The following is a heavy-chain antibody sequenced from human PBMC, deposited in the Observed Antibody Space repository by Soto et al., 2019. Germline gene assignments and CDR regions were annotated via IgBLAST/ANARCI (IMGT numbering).Heavy chain of an antibody. D-gene: IGHD3-10*01. J-gene: IGHJ5*02. CDR1: GGSFSAYY. V-gene: IGHV4-34*01. CDR3: ARFGWFGALNWFDP. CDR2: INHSGST. Sequence: PAETLSLTCAVYGGSFSAYYWSWIRQPPGKGLEWIGEINHSGSTNYNPSLKSRVTISVDTSKNQFSLKLSSVTAADTAVYYCARFGWFGALNWFDPWGQGTLVTVSS.